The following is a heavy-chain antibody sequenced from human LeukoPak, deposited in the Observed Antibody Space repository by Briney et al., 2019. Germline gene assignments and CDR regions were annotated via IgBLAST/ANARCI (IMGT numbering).Heavy chain of an antibody. D-gene: IGHD3-3*01. Sequence: ASVKVSCKVSGYTLTELSMHWVRQAPGKGLEWMGGFDPEDGETIYAQKFQGRVTMTEDTSTDTAYMELSSLRSEDTAVYYCARGKDDFWSIYNLYYYYMDVWGKGTTVTVSS. V-gene: IGHV1-24*01. J-gene: IGHJ6*03. CDR1: GYTLTELS. CDR3: ARGKDDFWSIYNLYYYYMDV. CDR2: FDPEDGET.